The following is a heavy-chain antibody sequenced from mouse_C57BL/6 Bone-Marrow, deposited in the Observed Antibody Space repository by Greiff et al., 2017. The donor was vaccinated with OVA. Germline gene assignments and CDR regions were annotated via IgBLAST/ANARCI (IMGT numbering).Heavy chain of an antibody. J-gene: IGHJ4*01. Sequence: EVKVVESGGDLVKPGGSLKLSCAASGFTFSSYGMSWVRQTPDKRLEWVATISSGGSYTYYPDSVKGRFTISRDNAKNTLYLQMSSLKSEDTAMYYCARHKALYYGSSYGYAMDYWGQGTSVTVSS. CDR1: GFTFSSYG. CDR3: ARHKALYYGSSYGYAMDY. V-gene: IGHV5-6*01. CDR2: ISSGGSYT. D-gene: IGHD1-1*01.